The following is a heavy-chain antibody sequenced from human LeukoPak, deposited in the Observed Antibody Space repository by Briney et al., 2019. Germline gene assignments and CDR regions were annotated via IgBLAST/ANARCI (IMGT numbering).Heavy chain of an antibody. CDR1: GGSISSSSYY. CDR2: IYYSGST. CDR3: ARDSHGSSWLPRPDEQGWFDP. J-gene: IGHJ5*02. Sequence: SETLSLTCTVSGGSISSSSYYWGWIRQPPGKGLEWIGSIYYSGSTYYNPSLKSRVTISVDTSKNQFSLKLSSVTAADTAVYYCARDSHGSSWLPRPDEQGWFDPWGQGTLVTVSS. V-gene: IGHV4-39*07. D-gene: IGHD6-13*01.